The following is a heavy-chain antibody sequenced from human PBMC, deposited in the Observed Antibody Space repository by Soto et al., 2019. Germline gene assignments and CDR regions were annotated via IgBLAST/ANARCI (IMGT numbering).Heavy chain of an antibody. CDR3: ARIPSGNKEGVDP. Sequence: QVHLQESGPGLVKPWGTLSLTCAVSGVSVTAGNLWSWVRQSPGKGLEWIGEVFPDGSTNYNPSLESGLTISLDKSQNHCPPILPSVTAPDTALYYCARIPSGNKEGVDPWGQGNRVTVSS. V-gene: IGHV4-4*02. D-gene: IGHD2-21*01. CDR1: GVSVTAGNL. CDR2: VFPDGST. J-gene: IGHJ5*02.